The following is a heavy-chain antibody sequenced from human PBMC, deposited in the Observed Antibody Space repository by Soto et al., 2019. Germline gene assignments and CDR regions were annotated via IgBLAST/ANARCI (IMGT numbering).Heavy chain of an antibody. Sequence: SETLSLTCTVSGGSISSGGYYWSWIRQHPGKGLEWIGYIYYSGSTYYNPSLKSRVTISVDTSKNQFSLKLSSVTAADTAVYYCARSLMNRDWLDPWGQGTLVTVSS. CDR3: ARSLMNRDWLDP. CDR1: GGSISSGGYY. D-gene: IGHD3-16*01. J-gene: IGHJ5*02. CDR2: IYYSGST. V-gene: IGHV4-31*03.